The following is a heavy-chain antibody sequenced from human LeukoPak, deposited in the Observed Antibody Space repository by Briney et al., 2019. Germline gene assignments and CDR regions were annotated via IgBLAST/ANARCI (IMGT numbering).Heavy chain of an antibody. CDR3: ARGQWLPVFDY. J-gene: IGHJ4*02. CDR1: GDFISTYY. Sequence: SETLSLTCSVSGDFISTYYWTWIRQPPGEGLEWIGYYSGTTNYNPSLKSRLTISVDMSKNQFSLKLSSVTAADTAVYYCARGQWLPVFDYWGQGTLVTVSS. D-gene: IGHD3-22*01. CDR2: YSGTT. V-gene: IGHV4-59*01.